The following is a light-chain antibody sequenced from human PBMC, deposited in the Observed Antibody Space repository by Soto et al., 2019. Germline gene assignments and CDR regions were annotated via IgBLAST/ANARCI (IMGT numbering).Light chain of an antibody. Sequence: EIVLTQSPGTLSLSPGERATLSCRASQSVSSSYLAWYQQKPGQAPRLLIYGASSRATGIPDRFSGSGSGTDFTLTISRLEPEDFAVYYCQVYGPSPPITFGQGTKVDIK. V-gene: IGKV3-20*01. CDR1: QSVSSSY. CDR3: QVYGPSPPIT. CDR2: GAS. J-gene: IGKJ1*01.